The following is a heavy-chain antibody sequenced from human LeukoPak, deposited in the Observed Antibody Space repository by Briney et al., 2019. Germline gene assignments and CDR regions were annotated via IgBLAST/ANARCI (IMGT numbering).Heavy chain of an antibody. V-gene: IGHV4-59*08. CDR3: ASYSASYPHFFDY. J-gene: IGHJ4*02. D-gene: IGHD1-26*01. Sequence: SETLSLTCTVSGGSISSYYWSWIRQPPGKGLEWIGYIYYSGSTNYNPSLKSRVTISGDTSKRQPSLALSSVTAADTAVYYCASYSASYPHFFDYWGQGTLVTVSS. CDR1: GGSISSYY. CDR2: IYYSGST.